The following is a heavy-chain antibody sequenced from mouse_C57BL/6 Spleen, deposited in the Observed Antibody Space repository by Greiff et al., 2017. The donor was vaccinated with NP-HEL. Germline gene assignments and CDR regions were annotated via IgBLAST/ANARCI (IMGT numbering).Heavy chain of an antibody. D-gene: IGHD2-3*01. Sequence: QVQLQQSGAELVKPGASVKISCKASGYAFSSYWMNWVKQRPGKGLEWIGQIYPGDGDTNYNGKFKGKATLTADKSSSTAYMQLSSLTSEDSAVYCCARGGNGYYGVMDYWGQGTTLTVSS. CDR3: ARGGNGYYGVMDY. J-gene: IGHJ2*01. CDR2: IYPGDGDT. CDR1: GYAFSSYW. V-gene: IGHV1-80*01.